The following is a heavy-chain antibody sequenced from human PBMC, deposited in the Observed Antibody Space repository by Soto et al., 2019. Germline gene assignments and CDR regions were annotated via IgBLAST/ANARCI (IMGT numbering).Heavy chain of an antibody. D-gene: IGHD1-1*01. CDR3: AKDPGTTAYYYYYMDV. Sequence: GGSLRLSCAASGFTFSSYAMSWVRQAPGKGLEWVSAISGRGGSTYYADSVKGRFTISRDNSKNTLYLQMNSLRAEDTAVYYCAKDPGTTAYYYYYMDVWGKGTTVTVSS. V-gene: IGHV3-23*01. J-gene: IGHJ6*03. CDR2: ISGRGGST. CDR1: GFTFSSYA.